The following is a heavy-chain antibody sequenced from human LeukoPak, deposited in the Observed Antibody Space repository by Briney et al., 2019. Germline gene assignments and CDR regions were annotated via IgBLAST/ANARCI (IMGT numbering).Heavy chain of an antibody. Sequence: ASVKVSCKASGGTFSSYAISWVRQAPGQGLEWMGRIIPICGTANYAQKFQGRVTITTDESTSTAYMELSSLRSEDTAVYYCALNRYYDILTGYPFDYWGQGTLVTVSS. J-gene: IGHJ4*02. CDR2: IIPICGTA. CDR1: GGTFSSYA. CDR3: ALNRYYDILTGYPFDY. V-gene: IGHV1-69*05. D-gene: IGHD3-9*01.